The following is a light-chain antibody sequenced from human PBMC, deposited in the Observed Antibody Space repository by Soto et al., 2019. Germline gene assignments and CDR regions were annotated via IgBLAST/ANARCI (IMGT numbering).Light chain of an antibody. CDR3: CSYAGSSTHYV. CDR1: SSDVGSYNL. J-gene: IGLJ1*01. CDR2: EVS. V-gene: IGLV2-23*02. Sequence: QSVLTQPASVSGSPGQSITISCTGNSSDVGSYNLVSWYQQQPGKAPKLMIYEVSKRPSGVSNRFSGSKSGNTASLTISGLHAEDEADYYCCSYAGSSTHYVFGTGTKLTVL.